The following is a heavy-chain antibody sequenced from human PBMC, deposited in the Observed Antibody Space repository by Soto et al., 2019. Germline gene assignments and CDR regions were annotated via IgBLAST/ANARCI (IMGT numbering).Heavy chain of an antibody. CDR3: TTVGDGYNYWDYYYYGMDV. CDR1: GFTFSNAW. D-gene: IGHD5-12*01. V-gene: IGHV3-15*07. J-gene: IGHJ6*02. CDR2: IKSKTDGGTT. Sequence: EVQLVESGGGLVKPGGSLRLSCAASGFTFSNAWMNWVRQAPGKGLEWVGRIKSKTDGGTTDNAAPVKGRFTISRDDSKNTLYLQMNSLKTEDTAMYYCTTVGDGYNYWDYYYYGMDVWGQGTTVTVSS.